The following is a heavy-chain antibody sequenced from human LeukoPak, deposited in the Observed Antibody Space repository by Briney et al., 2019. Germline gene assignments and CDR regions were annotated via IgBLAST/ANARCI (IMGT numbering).Heavy chain of an antibody. Sequence: SVKVSYKASGGTFSSYAISWVRQAPGQGLEWMGGIIPIFGTANYAQKFQGRVTITTDESTSTAYMELSSLRSEDTAVYYCARGSSYYYDSSGTYFDYWGQGTLVTVSS. J-gene: IGHJ4*02. CDR2: IIPIFGTA. CDR1: GGTFSSYA. D-gene: IGHD3-22*01. V-gene: IGHV1-69*05. CDR3: ARGSSYYYDSSGTYFDY.